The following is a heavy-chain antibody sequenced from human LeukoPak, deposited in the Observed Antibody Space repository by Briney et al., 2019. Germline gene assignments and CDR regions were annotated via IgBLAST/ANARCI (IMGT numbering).Heavy chain of an antibody. Sequence: GGSLRLSCAASGFTFSDYYMSWIRHAPGKGLEWVSYISSSGSTIYYADSVKGRFTISRDNAKNSLYLQMNSLRAEDTAVYYCARDTSVGDSHIDYWGQGTLVTVSS. CDR3: ARDTSVGDSHIDY. J-gene: IGHJ4*02. V-gene: IGHV3-11*04. D-gene: IGHD3-16*01. CDR1: GFTFSDYY. CDR2: ISSSGSTI.